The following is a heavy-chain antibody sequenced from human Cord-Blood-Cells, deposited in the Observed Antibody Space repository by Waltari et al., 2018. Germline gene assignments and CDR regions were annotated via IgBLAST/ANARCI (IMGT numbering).Heavy chain of an antibody. Sequence: QVPLQQWGAGLLKPSETLSLTCAVSGGSFSGYYWSWIRQPPGKGLEWIGEINHRGSTNYNPSLKSRVTISVDTSKNQFSLKLSSVTAADTAVYYCAREGGLAAAGTDYWGQGTLVTVSS. J-gene: IGHJ4*02. V-gene: IGHV4-34*01. CDR2: INHRGST. CDR3: AREGGLAAAGTDY. D-gene: IGHD6-13*01. CDR1: GGSFSGYY.